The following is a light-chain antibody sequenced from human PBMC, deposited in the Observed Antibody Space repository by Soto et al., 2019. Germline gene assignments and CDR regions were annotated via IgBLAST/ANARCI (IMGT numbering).Light chain of an antibody. CDR1: QDINTY. Sequence: EVVLTQSPATLSLSPGEKATLSCRASQDINTYLGWYQQKPGQPPRLLIYDASNRASGIPARFSGSGSGIDFTLTINSLEPEDFAIYYCQHRYNWPLTFGAGTKVEIK. V-gene: IGKV3-11*01. CDR3: QHRYNWPLT. CDR2: DAS. J-gene: IGKJ4*01.